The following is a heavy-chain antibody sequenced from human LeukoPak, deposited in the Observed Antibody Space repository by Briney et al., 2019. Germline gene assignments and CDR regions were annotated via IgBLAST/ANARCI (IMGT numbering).Heavy chain of an antibody. CDR1: GFTFGDYA. J-gene: IGHJ4*02. V-gene: IGHV3-49*03. CDR3: TREYCGGDCSPGY. Sequence: GGSLRLSCTASGFTFGDYAMSWFRQAPGKGLEWGGFIRSKAYGGTTEYAASVKGRFTISRDDSKSIAYLQMNSLKTEDTAVYYCTREYCGGDCSPGYWGQGTLVTVSS. D-gene: IGHD2-21*02. CDR2: IRSKAYGGTT.